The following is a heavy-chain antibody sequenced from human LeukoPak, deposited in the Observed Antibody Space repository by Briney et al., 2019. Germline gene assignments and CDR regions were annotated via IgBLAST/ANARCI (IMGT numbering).Heavy chain of an antibody. J-gene: IGHJ4*02. Sequence: SETLSLTCAVYGGSFGGYYWSWIRQPPGKGLEWIGEINHSGSTNYNPSLKSRVTISVDTSKNQFSLKLSSVTAADTAVYYCAREGGVRGVIPLGYWGQGTLVTVSS. CDR2: INHSGST. CDR1: GGSFGGYY. V-gene: IGHV4-34*01. CDR3: AREGGVRGVIPLGY. D-gene: IGHD3-10*01.